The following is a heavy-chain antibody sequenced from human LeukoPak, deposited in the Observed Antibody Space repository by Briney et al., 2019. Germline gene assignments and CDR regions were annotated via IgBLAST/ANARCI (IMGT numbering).Heavy chain of an antibody. D-gene: IGHD2-2*01. CDR2: VYHSGST. CDR1: GGSISSYY. J-gene: IGHJ5*02. Sequence: SETLSLTCTVSGGSISSYYWSWIRQPPGKGLEWIGSVYHSGSTYYSPSLKSRVTISVDTSKNQFSLKLSSVTAADTAVYYCARKGYQLLSTNWFDPWGQGTLVTVSS. V-gene: IGHV4-59*08. CDR3: ARKGYQLLSTNWFDP.